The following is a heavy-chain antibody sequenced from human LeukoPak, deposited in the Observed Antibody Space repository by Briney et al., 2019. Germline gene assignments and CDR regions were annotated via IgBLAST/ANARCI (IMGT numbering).Heavy chain of an antibody. J-gene: IGHJ4*02. V-gene: IGHV1-46*01. D-gene: IGHD2-8*02. CDR2: INPTGSST. CDR3: AREESGGYFDY. CDR1: GYTFTNYY. Sequence: ASVKVSCKASGYTFTNYYMHWVRQAPGQGLEWMGLINPTGSSTNYAQKFRGRVTMTRDTSTTTVCMELSSLRSEDTAVYYCAREESGGYFDYWGQGTLVTVSS.